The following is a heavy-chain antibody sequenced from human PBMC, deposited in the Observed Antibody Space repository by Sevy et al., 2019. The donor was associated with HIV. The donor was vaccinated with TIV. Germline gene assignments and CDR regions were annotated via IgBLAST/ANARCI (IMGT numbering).Heavy chain of an antibody. CDR1: GFTFSNAW. Sequence: GGSLRLSCAASGFTFSNAWMSWVRQAPGKGLEWVGRIKSKTDGGTTDYAAPVKGRFTISRDDSKNTLYLQMNSLRAEDTAVYYCARETGNGEFGFYFDYWGQGTLVTVSS. CDR2: IKSKTDGGTT. J-gene: IGHJ4*02. D-gene: IGHD1-1*01. CDR3: ARETGNGEFGFYFDY. V-gene: IGHV3-15*01.